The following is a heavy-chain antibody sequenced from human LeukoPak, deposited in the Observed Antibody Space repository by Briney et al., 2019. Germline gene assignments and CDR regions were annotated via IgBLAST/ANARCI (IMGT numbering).Heavy chain of an antibody. V-gene: IGHV4-34*01. CDR1: GGSFSGYY. D-gene: IGHD6-25*01. CDR3: ARDRGYSPFDY. CDR2: INHSGST. J-gene: IGHJ4*02. Sequence: SETLSLTCAVYGGSFSGYYWSWIRQPPGKGLEWIGEINHSGSTNYNPSLKSRVTISVDTSKNQFSLKLSSVTAADTAVYYCARDRGYSPFDYWGQGTLVTLSS.